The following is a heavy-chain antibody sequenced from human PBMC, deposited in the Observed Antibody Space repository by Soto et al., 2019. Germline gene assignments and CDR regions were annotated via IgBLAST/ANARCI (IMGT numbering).Heavy chain of an antibody. CDR1: GGSFSGYY. CDR3: ARDYYDSSGRPTIDY. J-gene: IGHJ4*02. CDR2: INHSGST. V-gene: IGHV4-34*01. Sequence: QVQLQQWGAGLLKPSETLSLTCAVYGGSFSGYYWSWIRQPPGKGLEWIGEINHSGSTNYNPSLKSRVTISVDTSNNPFSLKRSSVTAADTAVYYCARDYYDSSGRPTIDYWGQGTLVTVSS. D-gene: IGHD3-22*01.